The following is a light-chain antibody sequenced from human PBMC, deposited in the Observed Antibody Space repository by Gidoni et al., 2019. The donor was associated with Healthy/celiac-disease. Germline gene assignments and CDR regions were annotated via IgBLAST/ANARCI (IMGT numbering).Light chain of an antibody. Sequence: DIQMTQSPSSLSASVGDRVTITCQASQDISNYLNWYQQKPGKAPKLLIYDASNLETGVPSRFSGSGSGTDFTFTISSLQPEDIATYYCQQYDNLLTLGGETKVEIK. J-gene: IGKJ4*01. CDR2: DAS. CDR3: QQYDNLLT. CDR1: QDISNY. V-gene: IGKV1-33*01.